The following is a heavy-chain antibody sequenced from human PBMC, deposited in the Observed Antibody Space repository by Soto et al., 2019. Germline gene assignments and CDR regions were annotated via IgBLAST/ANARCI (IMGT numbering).Heavy chain of an antibody. J-gene: IGHJ6*02. V-gene: IGHV3-21*01. Sequence: GGSLSLSCVGSGFTFSTYSINWVRQAPGKGLEWVSSISSRSDIYYADSVKGRFTISRDNAKNSVSLQMNSLRAEDTAVYYCAREYTAWPLAYGLDVWGQGTTVTVSS. CDR3: AREYTAWPLAYGLDV. D-gene: IGHD2-2*02. CDR1: GFTFSTYS. CDR2: ISSRSDI.